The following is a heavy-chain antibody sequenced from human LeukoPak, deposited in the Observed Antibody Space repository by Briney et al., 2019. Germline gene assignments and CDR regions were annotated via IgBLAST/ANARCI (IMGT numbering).Heavy chain of an antibody. Sequence: ASVKVSCKASGGTFSSYAISWVRQAPGQGLEWMGGIIPIFGTANYAQKFQGRVTITADKSTSTAYMELSSLRSEDTAVYYCASGAAAGTFDYWGQGTLVTVSS. CDR3: ASGAAAGTFDY. CDR2: IIPIFGTA. CDR1: GGTFSSYA. J-gene: IGHJ4*02. D-gene: IGHD6-13*01. V-gene: IGHV1-69*06.